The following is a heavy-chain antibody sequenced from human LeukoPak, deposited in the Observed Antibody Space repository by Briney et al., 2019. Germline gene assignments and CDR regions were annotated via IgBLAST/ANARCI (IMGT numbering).Heavy chain of an antibody. D-gene: IGHD1-26*01. Sequence: GGSLRLSCTASGFLFSSHSMNWVRQAPGEGLQWVSSIGNSVNYIYYADSVKGRFTISRDDAKNSLYLQMDSLRAEDTALYYCARVPSGTYPSFYFDHWGQGSQVTVSS. CDR1: GFLFSSHS. V-gene: IGHV3-21*06. CDR3: ARVPSGTYPSFYFDH. CDR2: IGNSVNYI. J-gene: IGHJ4*02.